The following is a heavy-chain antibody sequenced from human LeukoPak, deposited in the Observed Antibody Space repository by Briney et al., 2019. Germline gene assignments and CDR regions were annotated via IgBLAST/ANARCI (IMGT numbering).Heavy chain of an antibody. CDR1: GGSISSYY. CDR2: IYTSGST. J-gene: IGHJ4*02. D-gene: IGHD5-12*01. V-gene: IGHV4-4*07. Sequence: SETLSLTCTVSGGSISSYYWSWIRQPAGKGLEWIGRIYTSGSTNYNPSLKSRVTMSVGTSKNQFSLKLSSVTAADTAVYYCARDGGYSGYIYLAVGFYFDYWGQGTLVAVSS. CDR3: ARDGGYSGYIYLAVGFYFDY.